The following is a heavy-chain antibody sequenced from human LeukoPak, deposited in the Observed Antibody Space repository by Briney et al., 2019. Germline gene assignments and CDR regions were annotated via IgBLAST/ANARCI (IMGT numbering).Heavy chain of an antibody. V-gene: IGHV3-74*01. CDR3: VREYPVSFDY. Sequence: GGSLRLSCAASGFTFSSYWMHWVRQAPGKGLVWVSRINSDGSSTSYTDSVKGRFTISRDNAKNTLYLQMNSLRAEDTGVYYCVREYPVSFDYWGQGILVTVSS. CDR1: GFTFSSYW. CDR2: INSDGSST. J-gene: IGHJ4*02.